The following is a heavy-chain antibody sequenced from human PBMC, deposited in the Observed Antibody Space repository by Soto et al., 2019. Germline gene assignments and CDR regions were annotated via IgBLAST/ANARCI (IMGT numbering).Heavy chain of an antibody. CDR2: INPDSGAT. D-gene: IGHD2-8*02. CDR1: GYSFTGYY. J-gene: IGHJ4*02. CDR3: ARGDYGTGGYPFPYFDS. V-gene: IGHV1-2*02. Sequence: HEHLVQSGAEVKRPGASLKVSCKASGYSFTGYYIHWVRQAPGQGLEWMGWINPDSGATNYAQNFQGRVTLPSDTSISPASMDLTSLTSADTAVYYCARGDYGTGGYPFPYFDSWGQGTLVIVSS.